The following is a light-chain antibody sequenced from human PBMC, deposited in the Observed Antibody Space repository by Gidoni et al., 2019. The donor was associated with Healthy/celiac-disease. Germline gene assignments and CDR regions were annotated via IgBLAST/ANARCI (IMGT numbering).Light chain of an antibody. J-gene: IGKJ4*01. Sequence: ETVFTQSPATLSLSPGERATLSCRASQSVSSYLAWYQQKPGQAPRLLIYDASNRATGIPARFSGSGSGTDFTLTISSLEPEDFAVYYCQQRSNWPFTFGGGTKVEIK. V-gene: IGKV3-11*01. CDR3: QQRSNWPFT. CDR2: DAS. CDR1: QSVSSY.